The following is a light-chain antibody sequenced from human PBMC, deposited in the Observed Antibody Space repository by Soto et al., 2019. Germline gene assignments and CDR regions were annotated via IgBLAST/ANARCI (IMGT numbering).Light chain of an antibody. CDR2: EAL. CDR3: LHYNKWPRWT. V-gene: IGKV3-11*01. J-gene: IGKJ1*01. Sequence: ETGLTQSPATLSLSPGERATLSCRASRSISTYLAWYQQKPGQAPRLLIYEALNRATGIPARFSGSGSGTDFTLTISSLEPEDFAVYYCLHYNKWPRWTFGQGTKVDI. CDR1: RSISTY.